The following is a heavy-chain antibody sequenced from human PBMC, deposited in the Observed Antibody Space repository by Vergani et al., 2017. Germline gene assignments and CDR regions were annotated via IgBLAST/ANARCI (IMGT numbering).Heavy chain of an antibody. CDR2: IYSTGST. CDR1: GDSISSGVYY. Sequence: QVQLQESGPGLVKPSQTLSLTCSVSGDSISSGVYYWNWLRQHPGKGLEWIGYIYSTGSTHHNPSLRRRINMSVDTSKNQFSLKLNSVTAADTAMYYCARMGGYDEGDAFRIGYFDSWGPGSLVTVSS. D-gene: IGHD3-22*01. J-gene: IGHJ4*02. CDR3: ARMGGYDEGDAFRIGYFDS. V-gene: IGHV4-31*03.